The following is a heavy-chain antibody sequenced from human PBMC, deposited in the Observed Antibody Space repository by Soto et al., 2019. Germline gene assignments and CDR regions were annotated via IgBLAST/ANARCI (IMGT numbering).Heavy chain of an antibody. V-gene: IGHV1-46*01. CDR2: INPGDGDT. CDR1: GYTFTSYY. Sequence: GASVKVSCKTFGYTFTSYYIQWVRQAPGQGLEWMGIINPGDGDTTYAQKFQGRVAMTWDTSTSTVYMDLSSLRSEDTAVYYCARSQTWAHLWLPGYWGQGTLVTVSS. D-gene: IGHD5-18*01. CDR3: ARSQTWAHLWLPGY. J-gene: IGHJ4*02.